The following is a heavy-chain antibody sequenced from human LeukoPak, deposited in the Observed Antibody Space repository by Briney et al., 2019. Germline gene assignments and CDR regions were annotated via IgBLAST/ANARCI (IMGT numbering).Heavy chain of an antibody. V-gene: IGHV3-33*01. J-gene: IGHJ6*02. CDR2: IWYDGSNK. Sequence: GGSLRLSCAASGFTFSSYGMHWVRQAPGKGLEWVAVIWYDGSNKYYADSVKGRFTISRDNAKNSVYLQMNSLRAEDTAVYYCARDRGSAAAGTWYYAMDVWGQGTTVTVSS. D-gene: IGHD6-13*01. CDR1: GFTFSSYG. CDR3: ARDRGSAAAGTWYYAMDV.